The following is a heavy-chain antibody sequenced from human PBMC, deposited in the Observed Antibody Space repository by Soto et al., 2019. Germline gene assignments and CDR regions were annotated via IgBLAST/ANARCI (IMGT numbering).Heavy chain of an antibody. Sequence: QVQLVESGGGVVQPGRSLRLSCAASGFTFSSYGMHWVRQAPGKGLEWVAVIWYDGSNKYYADSVKGRFTISRDNSKNTLYLQMNSLRAEDTAVYYCAREYCSGGSCFFDPWGQGTLVTVSS. V-gene: IGHV3-33*01. D-gene: IGHD2-15*01. J-gene: IGHJ5*02. CDR2: IWYDGSNK. CDR1: GFTFSSYG. CDR3: AREYCSGGSCFFDP.